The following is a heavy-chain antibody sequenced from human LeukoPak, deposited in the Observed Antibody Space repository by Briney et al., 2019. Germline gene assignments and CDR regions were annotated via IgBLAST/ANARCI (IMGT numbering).Heavy chain of an antibody. CDR1: GYTFTGYY. Sequence: ASVKVSCKASGYTFTGYYMHWVRQAPGQGLEWMGWINPNSGGTNYAQKFQGRVTMTRDTSISTAYMELSSLRSEDTAVYYCARTIVVVPAATSHSNYWFDPWGQGTLVTVSS. V-gene: IGHV1-2*02. CDR2: INPNSGGT. D-gene: IGHD2-2*01. CDR3: ARTIVVVPAATSHSNYWFDP. J-gene: IGHJ5*02.